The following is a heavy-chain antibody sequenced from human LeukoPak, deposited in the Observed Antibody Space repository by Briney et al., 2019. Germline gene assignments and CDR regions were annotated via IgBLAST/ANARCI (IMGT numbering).Heavy chain of an antibody. V-gene: IGHV3-23*01. CDR3: AKVLVGLEWFYNDAFDI. D-gene: IGHD3-3*01. CDR2: ISGSGGST. CDR1: GFTSSSYA. Sequence: GGSLRLSCAASGFTSSSYAMSWVRQAPGKGLEWVSAISGSGGSTYYADSVKGRFTISRDNSKNTLYLQMNSLRAEDTAVYYCAKVLVGLEWFYNDAFDIWGQGTMVTVSS. J-gene: IGHJ3*02.